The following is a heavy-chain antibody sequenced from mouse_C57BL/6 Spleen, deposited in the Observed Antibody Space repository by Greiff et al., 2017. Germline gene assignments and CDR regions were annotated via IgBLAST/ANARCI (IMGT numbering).Heavy chain of an antibody. V-gene: IGHV1-82*01. D-gene: IGHD1-1*01. J-gene: IGHJ4*01. CDR3: ARFYYGSSYEDYAMDY. CDR2: IYPGDGDT. CDR1: GYAFSSSW. Sequence: QVQLQQSGPELVKPGASVKISCKASGYAFSSSWMNWVKQRPGKGLEWIGRIYPGDGDTNYNGKFKGKATLTADKSSSTAYMQLSSLTSEDSAVYFCARFYYGSSYEDYAMDYWGQGTSVTVSS.